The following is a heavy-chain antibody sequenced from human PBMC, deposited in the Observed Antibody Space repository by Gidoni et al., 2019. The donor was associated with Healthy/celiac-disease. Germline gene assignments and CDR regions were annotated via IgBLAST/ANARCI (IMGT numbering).Heavy chain of an antibody. CDR3: AKDGDDYSTENPFFDY. D-gene: IGHD4-4*01. Sequence: EVQLLESGGGLVQPGGSLRLSCAASGFPFSSYAMSWVRQAPGKGLEWVSAISGSGGSTYYADSVKGRFTISRDNSKNTLYLQMNSLRAEDTAVYYCAKDGDDYSTENPFFDYWGQGTLVTVSS. V-gene: IGHV3-23*01. CDR1: GFPFSSYA. J-gene: IGHJ4*02. CDR2: ISGSGGST.